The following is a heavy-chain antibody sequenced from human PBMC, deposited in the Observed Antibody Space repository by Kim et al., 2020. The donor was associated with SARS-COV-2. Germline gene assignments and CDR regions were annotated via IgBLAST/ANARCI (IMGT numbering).Heavy chain of an antibody. CDR1: GGSINSGDYY. D-gene: IGHD3-3*01. CDR2: IYYSGST. V-gene: IGHV4-30-4*01. J-gene: IGHJ5*02. Sequence: SETLSLTCTVSGGSINSGDYYWSWIRQPPGKGLEWIGYIYYSGSTYYNPSLKSRVTISVDTSKNQFSLKLSSVTAADTAVYYCARVRRTYYDFWSGYSFDPWGQGTLVTVSS. CDR3: ARVRRTYYDFWSGYSFDP.